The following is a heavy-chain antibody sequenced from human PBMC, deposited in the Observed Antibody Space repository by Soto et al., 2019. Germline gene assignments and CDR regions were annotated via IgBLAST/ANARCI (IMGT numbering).Heavy chain of an antibody. Sequence: QVQLVQSGAEVKKPGASVKVSCKASGYTFTSYGISWVRQAPGQGLEWMGWISAYNGNTNYAQKLQGRVTMTTDTSKSTAYMELRSLRSDDTAVYYCARDMVGATSPPGFYVDYWGQGTLVTVSS. J-gene: IGHJ4*02. CDR3: ARDMVGATSPPGFYVDY. CDR2: ISAYNGNT. D-gene: IGHD1-26*01. CDR1: GYTFTSYG. V-gene: IGHV1-18*04.